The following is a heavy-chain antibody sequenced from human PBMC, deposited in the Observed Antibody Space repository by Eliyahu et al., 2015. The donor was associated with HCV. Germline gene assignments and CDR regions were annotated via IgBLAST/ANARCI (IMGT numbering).Heavy chain of an antibody. J-gene: IGHJ4*02. CDR1: GGSFSGYY. Sequence: QVQLQQWGAGLLKPSETLSLTCAVYGGSFSGYYWSWVRQPPGKGLEWIGEINPSGATNYNPSLKSRVTISVDTSKNQFSLTLSSVTAADTAMYYCGRGTVAATGQWGQGTLVTVSS. CDR3: GRGTVAATGQ. CDR2: INPSGAT. D-gene: IGHD2-15*01. V-gene: IGHV4-34*01.